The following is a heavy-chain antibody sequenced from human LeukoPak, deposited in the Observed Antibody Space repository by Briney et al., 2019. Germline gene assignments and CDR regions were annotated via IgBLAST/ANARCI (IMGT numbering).Heavy chain of an antibody. CDR3: AKLVVVTATYWYLDL. D-gene: IGHD2-21*02. CDR2: IKQDGSEK. Sequence: PGGSLRLSCAASGFTFSSYAMSWVRQAPGRGLQWVANIKQDGSEKYYADSVEGRFTISRDNAKNTLYLQMNSLRAEDTAVYYCAKLVVVTATYWYLDLWGRGTLVGVSS. J-gene: IGHJ2*01. V-gene: IGHV3-7*03. CDR1: GFTFSSYA.